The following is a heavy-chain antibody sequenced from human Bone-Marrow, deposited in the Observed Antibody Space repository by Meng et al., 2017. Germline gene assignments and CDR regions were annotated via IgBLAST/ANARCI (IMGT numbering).Heavy chain of an antibody. D-gene: IGHD3-3*01. CDR1: GASISGTSYY. V-gene: IGHV4-39*07. CDR2: IYHSGRT. CDR3: ARASLRFLEWLPTLDGMDV. Sequence: SETLSLTCTVSGASISGTSYYWLWIRQSPGKGLEWIGSIYHSGRTIYNPSLKSRVTISVDKSKNQFSLKLSSVTAADTAVYYCARASLRFLEWLPTLDGMDVWGQGTTVTVSS. J-gene: IGHJ6*02.